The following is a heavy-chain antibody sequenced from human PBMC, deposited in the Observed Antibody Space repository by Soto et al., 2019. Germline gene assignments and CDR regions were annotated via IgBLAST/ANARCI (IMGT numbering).Heavy chain of an antibody. CDR1: GYTFTTYY. V-gene: IGHV1-46*01. CDR2: INPSDGST. J-gene: IGHJ4*02. D-gene: IGHD1-26*01. CDR3: ARGGVHDYSVF. Sequence: QVQLVQSGAEVRKPGASVKVSCKASGYTFTTYYMHWVRQAPGQGLEWMGIINPSDGSTSYAHKYQGRASMTRDTSANTVDMELSRLGSEDTAVYYSARGGVHDYSVFWGQGTLVTVSS.